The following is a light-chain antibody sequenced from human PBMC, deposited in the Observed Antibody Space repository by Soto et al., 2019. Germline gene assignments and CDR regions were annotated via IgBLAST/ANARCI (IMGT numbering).Light chain of an antibody. CDR1: SGHSTYA. CDR2: LNSDGSH. Sequence: QPVLTHSPSASASLGASVKLTCTLSSGHSTYAIAWHQQQPEKGPRYLMKLNSDGSHSKGDGIPDRFSGSSSGAERYLTISGLQSEDEADYYCQTWDTGIQVFGGGTKVTVL. J-gene: IGLJ3*02. V-gene: IGLV4-69*01. CDR3: QTWDTGIQV.